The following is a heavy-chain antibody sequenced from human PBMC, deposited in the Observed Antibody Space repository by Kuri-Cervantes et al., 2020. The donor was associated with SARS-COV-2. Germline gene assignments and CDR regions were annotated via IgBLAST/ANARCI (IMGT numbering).Heavy chain of an antibody. CDR2: IMPVLGMP. CDR1: GGTFSTAI. V-gene: IGHV1-69*10. Sequence: SVKVSCKASGGTFSTAIISWVRQAPGQGLEWMGGIMPVLGMPNYAQKFRGRVTITADTSTTTAYLELSGLKSEDTAVYYCARDPQRYCSSTSRYTGFDYWGQGTLVTVSS. D-gene: IGHD2-2*02. J-gene: IGHJ4*02. CDR3: ARDPQRYCSSTSRYTGFDY.